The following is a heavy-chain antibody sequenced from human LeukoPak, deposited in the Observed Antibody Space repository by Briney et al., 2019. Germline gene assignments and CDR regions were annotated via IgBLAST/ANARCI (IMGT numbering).Heavy chain of an antibody. J-gene: IGHJ4*02. Sequence: SETLSLTCTVSGGSISSNYWSWIRQPPGKGLEWIGYIYYTGSTNYNPSLKSRVTISVDTSKNQFSLKLSSVTAADTAVYYCARLNDWNWYFFDYWGQGTLVTVSS. CDR2: IYYTGST. CDR1: GGSISSNY. CDR3: ARLNDWNWYFFDY. V-gene: IGHV4-59*08. D-gene: IGHD1-7*01.